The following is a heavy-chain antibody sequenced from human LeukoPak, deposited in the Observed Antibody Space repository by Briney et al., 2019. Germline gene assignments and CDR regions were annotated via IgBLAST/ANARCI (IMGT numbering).Heavy chain of an antibody. CDR2: ISTEGYMK. CDR1: GFDFSRYV. J-gene: IGHJ4*02. CDR3: ARGNLYTAATIEDY. Sequence: PGGSLRLSCAASGFDFSRYVIHWVRQGPGKGLEWVAVISTEGYMKDYADSVKGRFTVSRDNSKNTVFLQMNSLSAEDTSRYYCARGNLYTAATIEDYWGQGTLVTVSS. D-gene: IGHD3-16*01. V-gene: IGHV3-30-3*01.